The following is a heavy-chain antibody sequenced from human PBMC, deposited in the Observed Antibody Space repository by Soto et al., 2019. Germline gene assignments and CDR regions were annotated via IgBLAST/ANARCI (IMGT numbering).Heavy chain of an antibody. CDR2: INAGNGNT. Sequence: ASVKVSCKASGYTNTSYTMHWLRQAPGQRLEWMGWINAGNGNTKYSQKFQGRVTISRDTSARTAYMQLSSLRSGDTAVYYCARSGGLDRDFNYWGQGSLVTVSS. CDR3: ARSGGLDRDFNY. D-gene: IGHD2-15*01. J-gene: IGHJ4*02. V-gene: IGHV1-3*01. CDR1: GYTNTSYT.